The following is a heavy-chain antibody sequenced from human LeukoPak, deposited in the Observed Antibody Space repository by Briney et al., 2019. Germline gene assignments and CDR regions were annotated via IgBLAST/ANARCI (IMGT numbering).Heavy chain of an antibody. Sequence: GGSLRISCAASGFTLSGYWMSWVRQAPGKGLEWVANIKQDGSEKYYVDSVKGRFTISRDNPKNSLYLQMNSLRAEDTALYYCVRDTGSGWDFDYWGRGTLVTVSS. CDR1: GFTLSGYW. J-gene: IGHJ4*02. CDR3: VRDTGSGWDFDY. D-gene: IGHD6-19*01. CDR2: IKQDGSEK. V-gene: IGHV3-7*01.